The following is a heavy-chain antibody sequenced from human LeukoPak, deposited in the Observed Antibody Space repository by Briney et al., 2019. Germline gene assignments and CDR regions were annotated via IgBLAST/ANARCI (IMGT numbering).Heavy chain of an antibody. D-gene: IGHD2-2*01. CDR3: ARDQYPHYYGMVV. CDR1: GFTFSSYG. CDR2: IWYDGSNK. Sequence: GGSLRLSCAASGFTFSSYGMHWVRQAPGKGLEWVADIWYDGSNKYYADSVRGRFTISRDISKNTLYLQRNSLRAEDTAVYYCARDQYPHYYGMVVWGQGTTVTVSS. J-gene: IGHJ6*02. V-gene: IGHV3-33*01.